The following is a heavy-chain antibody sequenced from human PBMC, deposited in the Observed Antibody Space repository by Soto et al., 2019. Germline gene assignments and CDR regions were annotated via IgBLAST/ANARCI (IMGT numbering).Heavy chain of an antibody. J-gene: IGHJ4*02. CDR1: GGTFSSYA. Sequence: QVQLVQSGAEVKKPGSSVKVSCKASGGTFSSYAISWVRQAPGQGLEWMGGIIPIFGTANYAQKFQGRVTITADXXTXTXFMELSSLRSEDTAVYYCARDKGGYYYDSSGYRFDYWGQGTLVTVSS. CDR3: ARDKGGYYYDSSGYRFDY. V-gene: IGHV1-69*12. D-gene: IGHD3-22*01. CDR2: IIPIFGTA.